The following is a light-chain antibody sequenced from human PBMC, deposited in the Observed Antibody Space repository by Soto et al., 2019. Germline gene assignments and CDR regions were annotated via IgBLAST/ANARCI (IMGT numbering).Light chain of an antibody. V-gene: IGKV3-11*01. Sequence: EIVLTQSPATLSLSPGERATLSCRASQSVSSYLAWYQQKPGQAPRLLIYDASNRATGIPARFSGSGYRTDFTLTISSLEPEDFAVYYCQQRSNWPLMYSCGQGTKLEIK. CDR2: DAS. CDR3: QQRSNWPLMYS. J-gene: IGKJ2*01. CDR1: QSVSSY.